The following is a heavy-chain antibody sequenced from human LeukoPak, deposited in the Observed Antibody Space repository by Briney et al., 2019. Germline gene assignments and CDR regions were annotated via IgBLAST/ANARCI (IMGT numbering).Heavy chain of an antibody. J-gene: IGHJ5*02. V-gene: IGHV4-39*01. CDR1: GGSISSGDYY. CDR3: ARHGGIAAAGTGFDP. Sequence: SETLSLTCTVSGGSISSGDYYWGWIRQPPGKGLEWIGSIYYSGSTYYNPSLKSRVTISVDTSKNQFSLKLSSVTAADTAVYYCARHGGIAAAGTGFDPWGQGTLVTVSS. D-gene: IGHD6-13*01. CDR2: IYYSGST.